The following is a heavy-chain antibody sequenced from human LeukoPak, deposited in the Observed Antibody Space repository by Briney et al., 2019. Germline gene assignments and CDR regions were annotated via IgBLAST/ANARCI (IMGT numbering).Heavy chain of an antibody. Sequence: ASVKVSCKASGYTFTSYDINWVRQATGQGLEWMGWMNPNSGNTGYAQKFQGRVTMTSNTSISTAYMDLSSLRSEDTAVYYCARGPGDYYDSSGYGDYWGQGTLVTVSS. V-gene: IGHV1-8*01. CDR2: MNPNSGNT. D-gene: IGHD3-22*01. CDR3: ARGPGDYYDSSGYGDY. J-gene: IGHJ4*02. CDR1: GYTFTSYD.